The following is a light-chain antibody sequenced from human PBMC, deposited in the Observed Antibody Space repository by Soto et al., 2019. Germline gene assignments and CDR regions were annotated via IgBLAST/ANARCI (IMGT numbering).Light chain of an antibody. CDR2: DAS. J-gene: IGKJ1*01. V-gene: IGKV1-5*01. CDR3: KQYNTYTWT. CDR1: QSISNW. Sequence: DIQMTQSPSTLSASVGDRVTITCRASQSISNWLAWYQQKPGKAPKFLIYDASSLESGVPSRFSGSGSGTEFTLTIRSLQPDEFATYYCKQYNTYTWTFGQGTKVDIK.